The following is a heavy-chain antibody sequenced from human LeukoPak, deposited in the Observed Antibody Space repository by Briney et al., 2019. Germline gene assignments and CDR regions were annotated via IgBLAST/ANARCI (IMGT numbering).Heavy chain of an antibody. D-gene: IGHD3-10*01. Sequence: PSGTLSLTCVVFGGSISGYYWNWIRQPAGKGLEWIGRVSNSGNTNYNPSLESRVTVSVDSSRNQCSLRVNSVTAADTAVYYCARATSGTYYMFDQWGQGTLVTVSS. CDR3: ARATSGTYYMFDQ. J-gene: IGHJ4*02. CDR1: GGSISGYY. V-gene: IGHV4-4*07. CDR2: VSNSGNT.